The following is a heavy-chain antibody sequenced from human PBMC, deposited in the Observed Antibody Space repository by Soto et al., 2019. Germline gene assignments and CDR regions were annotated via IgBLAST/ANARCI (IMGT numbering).Heavy chain of an antibody. CDR1: GFTFSNYA. V-gene: IGHV3-23*01. Sequence: GGSLRLSCAASGFTFSNYAMNWVRQAPGKGLEWVSAISGSGGSTNYADSVKGRFTISRDNSKNTLYLQMNSLRAEDTAVYYCFCGSAWCDYWGQGTLVTVSS. CDR3: FCGSAWCDY. CDR2: ISGSGGST. D-gene: IGHD2-21*02. J-gene: IGHJ4*02.